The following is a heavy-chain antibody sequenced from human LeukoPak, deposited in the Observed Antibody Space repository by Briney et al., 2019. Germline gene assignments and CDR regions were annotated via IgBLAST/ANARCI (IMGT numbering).Heavy chain of an antibody. CDR1: GGSFSGYY. CDR2: INHSGST. D-gene: IGHD2-21*02. V-gene: IGHV4-34*01. CDR3: ARHLVGTDY. Sequence: SETLSLTCAVYGGSFSGYYWSWIRQPPGKGLEWIGEINHSGSTYYNPSLKSRVTISVDTSKNQFSLKLSSVTAADTAVYYCARHLVGTDYWGQGTLVTVSS. J-gene: IGHJ4*02.